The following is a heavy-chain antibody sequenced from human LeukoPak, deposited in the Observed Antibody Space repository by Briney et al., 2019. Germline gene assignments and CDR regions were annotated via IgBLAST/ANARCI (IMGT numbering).Heavy chain of an antibody. J-gene: IGHJ5*02. Sequence: SETLSLTCTVSGGSISSGGYYWSWIRQHPGKGLEWIGYIYYSGSTYYNPSLKSRVTISVDTSKNQFSLKLSSVTAADTAVYYCARDLGLPGGTRFDPWGQGTLVTVSS. V-gene: IGHV4-31*03. D-gene: IGHD2-8*02. CDR3: ARDLGLPGGTRFDP. CDR2: IYYSGST. CDR1: GGSISSGGYY.